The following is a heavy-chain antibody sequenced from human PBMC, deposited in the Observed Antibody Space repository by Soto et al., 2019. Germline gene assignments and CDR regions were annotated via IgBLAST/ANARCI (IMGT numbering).Heavy chain of an antibody. CDR1: GFTFSSYS. J-gene: IGHJ5*02. D-gene: IGHD2-2*01. V-gene: IGHV3-21*01. Sequence: GGSLRLSCAASGFTFSSYSMNWVRQAPGKGLEWVSSISSSSSYIYYADSVKGRFTISRDNANNSLYLQMNSLRAEDTAVYYCAREGDCSSTSCSIWHGNWFDPWGQGTLVTVSS. CDR2: ISSSSSYI. CDR3: AREGDCSSTSCSIWHGNWFDP.